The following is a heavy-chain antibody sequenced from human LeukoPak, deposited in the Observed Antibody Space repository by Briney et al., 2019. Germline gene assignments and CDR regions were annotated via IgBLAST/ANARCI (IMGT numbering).Heavy chain of an antibody. V-gene: IGHV4-59*12. CDR2: IYYSGST. D-gene: IGHD5-12*01. Sequence: SETQSLTCTVSGGSISSYYWSWIRQPPGKGLEWIGYIYYSGSTYYNPSLKSRVTISVDTSKNQFSLKLSSVTAADTAVYYCARDRGGYDRFDYWGQGTLVTVSS. J-gene: IGHJ4*02. CDR1: GGSISSYY. CDR3: ARDRGGYDRFDY.